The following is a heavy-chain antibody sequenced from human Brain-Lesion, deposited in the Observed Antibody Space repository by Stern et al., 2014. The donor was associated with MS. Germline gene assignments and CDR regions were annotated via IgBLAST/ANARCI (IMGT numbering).Heavy chain of an antibody. CDR1: GFTFSAYG. CDR2: IWFDGSTK. V-gene: IGHV3-33*01. CDR3: ARGLYYFDY. J-gene: IGHJ4*02. Sequence: VKLVESGGGVVQPGRSLRLSCAASGFTFSAYGMHWVRQAPGKGLEWVAVIWFDGSTKYYADSVKGRFTISRDNSKNTLYLQLNSLRAEDTAVFYCARGLYYFDYWGRGTLVTVSS.